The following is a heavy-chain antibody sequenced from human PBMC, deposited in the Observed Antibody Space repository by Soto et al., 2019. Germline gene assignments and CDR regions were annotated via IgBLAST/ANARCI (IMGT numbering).Heavy chain of an antibody. J-gene: IGHJ4*02. D-gene: IGHD2-21*01. CDR3: ARIEMASIK. CDR1: GASIRSGGFY. CDR2: IYYTGST. Sequence: SETLSLTCSVSGASIRSGGFYWSWLRQSPGRGLEWIGNIYYTGSTFVSPSLKGRLTISLDTSKNQSSLDLSSVTTADTAMYYCARIEMASIKWGRGTLVTVSS. V-gene: IGHV4-31*03.